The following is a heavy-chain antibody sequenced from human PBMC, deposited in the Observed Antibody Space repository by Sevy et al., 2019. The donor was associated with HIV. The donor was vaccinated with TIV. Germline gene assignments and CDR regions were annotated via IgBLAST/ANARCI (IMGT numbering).Heavy chain of an antibody. CDR2: ISSSSSYI. V-gene: IGHV3-21*01. CDR3: AREWKEYSSGPFDY. J-gene: IGHJ4*02. Sequence: GGSLRLSCVASGFTFSSYSMNWVRQAPGKGLEWVSSISSSSSYIYYADSVKGRFTISRDNAKNSLYLQMNSLRAEDTAVYYCAREWKEYSSGPFDYWGQGTLVTVSS. CDR1: GFTFSSYS. D-gene: IGHD6-19*01.